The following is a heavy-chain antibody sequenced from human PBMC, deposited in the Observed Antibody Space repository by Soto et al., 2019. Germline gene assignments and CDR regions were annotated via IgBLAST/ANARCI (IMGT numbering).Heavy chain of an antibody. CDR1: GFTVSSYA. CDR2: ISGSGGST. CDR3: AKDRRANYDFWSGYPNDAFDI. J-gene: IGHJ3*02. Sequence: PGGSQSLSCTASGFTVSSYAMSWVRQAPGKGLEWVSAISGSGGSTYYADSVKGRFTISRDNSKNTLYLQMNSLRAEDTAVYYCAKDRRANYDFWSGYPNDAFDIWGQGTMVTVSS. D-gene: IGHD3-3*01. V-gene: IGHV3-23*01.